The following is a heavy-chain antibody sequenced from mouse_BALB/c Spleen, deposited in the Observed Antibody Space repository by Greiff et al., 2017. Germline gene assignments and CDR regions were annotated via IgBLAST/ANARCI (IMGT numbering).Heavy chain of an antibody. Sequence: EVKLMESGPSLVKPSQTLSLTCSVTGDSITSGYWNWIRKFPGNKLEYMGYISYSGSTYYNPSLKSRISITRDTSKNQYYLQLNSVTTEDTATYYCARTETGAFAYWGQGTLVTVSA. D-gene: IGHD4-1*01. CDR2: ISYSGST. V-gene: IGHV3-8*02. J-gene: IGHJ3*01. CDR3: ARTETGAFAY. CDR1: GDSITSGY.